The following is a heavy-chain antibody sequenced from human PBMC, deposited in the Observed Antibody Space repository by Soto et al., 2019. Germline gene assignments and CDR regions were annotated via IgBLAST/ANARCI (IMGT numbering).Heavy chain of an antibody. Sequence: GSLRLSCAASGFTFSNAWMNWVRQAPGKGLEWVGRIKSKTDGGTTDYAAPVKGRFTISRDDSKNTLYLQMNSLKTEDTAVYYCTTGYYYDSSGYLDYFDYWGQGTLVTVSS. CDR1: GFTFSNAW. CDR3: TTGYYYDSSGYLDYFDY. J-gene: IGHJ4*02. V-gene: IGHV3-15*07. CDR2: IKSKTDGGTT. D-gene: IGHD3-22*01.